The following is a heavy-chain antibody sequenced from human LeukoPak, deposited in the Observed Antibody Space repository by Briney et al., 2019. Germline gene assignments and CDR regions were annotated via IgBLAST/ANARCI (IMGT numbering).Heavy chain of an antibody. V-gene: IGHV4-59*01. Sequence: SETLSLTCTVSGGSISTYYWGWIRQPPGKGLEWIGYIYYSGSTNYNPSLKSRVTISVDTSKNQFSLKLSSVTAADTAVYYCARAHYASGSFFDYWGQGTLVTVSS. D-gene: IGHD3-10*01. J-gene: IGHJ4*02. CDR2: IYYSGST. CDR1: GGSISTYY. CDR3: ARAHYASGSFFDY.